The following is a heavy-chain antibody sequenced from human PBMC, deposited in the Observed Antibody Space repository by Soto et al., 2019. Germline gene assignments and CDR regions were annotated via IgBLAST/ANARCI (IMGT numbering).Heavy chain of an antibody. J-gene: IGHJ5*02. D-gene: IGHD3-22*01. CDR2: ISANGASI. Sequence: GGSLRLSCVGSGFTFRDHAMRWVRQAPGRGLEWVSAISANGASIQHADSVKGRFSVSRDNAKNTVYLQMDNLRTEDSAVYYCAKDRYYDTPGWFDPWGQGSRVTVSS. V-gene: IGHV3-23*01. CDR3: AKDRYYDTPGWFDP. CDR1: GFTFRDHA.